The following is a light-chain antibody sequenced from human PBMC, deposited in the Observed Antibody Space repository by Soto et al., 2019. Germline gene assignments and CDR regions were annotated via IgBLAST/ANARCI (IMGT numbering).Light chain of an antibody. CDR1: QSVGTY. CDR3: QQRYNWPNT. J-gene: IGKJ2*01. V-gene: IGKV3-11*01. Sequence: EIVLTQSPATLSLPPGERATLSCRTSQSVGTYLAWYQHNPGQAPRLLIYDASNRATGIPARFSGSGSGTDFTLTISSPEPEDFAVYYCQQRYNWPNTFGQGTKLEIK. CDR2: DAS.